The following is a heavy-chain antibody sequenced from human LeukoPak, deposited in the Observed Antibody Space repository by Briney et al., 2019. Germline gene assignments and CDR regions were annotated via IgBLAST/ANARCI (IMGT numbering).Heavy chain of an antibody. D-gene: IGHD6-6*01. CDR3: ARGVAARAFDY. Sequence: SETLSLTCAVYGGSFSGYYWSWIRQPPGKGLEWIGEINHSGGTNYNPSLKSRVTISVDTSKNQFSLKLSSVTAADTAVYYCARGVAARAFDYWGQGTLVTVSS. J-gene: IGHJ4*02. CDR1: GGSFSGYY. V-gene: IGHV4-34*01. CDR2: INHSGGT.